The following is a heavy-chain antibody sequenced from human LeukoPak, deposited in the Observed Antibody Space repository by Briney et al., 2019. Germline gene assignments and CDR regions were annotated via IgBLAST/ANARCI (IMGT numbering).Heavy chain of an antibody. CDR2: ICHSGSP. Sequence: SGTLSLTCTVPGYSISSGYYWGWIRQPPGKGLEWIWSICHSGSPYYNPSPKSRVTISVDTSKHQLSLKLSYVTASDTAVYYCARDTFGAAVRIWFDPWGQGTLVTVSS. V-gene: IGHV4-38-2*02. D-gene: IGHD3-16*01. CDR1: GYSISSGYY. J-gene: IGHJ5*02. CDR3: ARDTFGAAVRIWFDP.